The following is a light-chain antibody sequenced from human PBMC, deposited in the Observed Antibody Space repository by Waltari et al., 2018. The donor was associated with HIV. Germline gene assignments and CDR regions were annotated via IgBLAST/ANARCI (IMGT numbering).Light chain of an antibody. CDR1: SSNIGSNT. Sequence: QSVLTQPPSASGTPGQRVTISCSGSSSNIGSNTANWYQQPPGTATKLLMYSNNQRPSGVPDRFSGPKSGTAAPPAISGLQSEDGAVYYCSVGDDSLNGRVFGTGTKVTVL. J-gene: IGLJ1*01. V-gene: IGLV1-44*01. CDR3: SVGDDSLNGRV. CDR2: SNN.